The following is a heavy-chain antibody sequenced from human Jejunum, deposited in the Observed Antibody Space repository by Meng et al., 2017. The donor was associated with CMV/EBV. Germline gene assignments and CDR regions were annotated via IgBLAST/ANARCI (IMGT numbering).Heavy chain of an antibody. CDR2: ISGRSSSI. CDR3: ARSTLEIFDSSGHSH. Sequence: FTFSDYYMTWIRQAPGKGLECLAYISGRSSSIFYTDSVKGRFTISRDNAKSSLYLEMNNVKVEDTAVYYCARSTLEIFDSSGHSHWGQGTLVTSPQ. CDR1: FTFSDYY. V-gene: IGHV3-11*01. D-gene: IGHD3-22*01. J-gene: IGHJ1*01.